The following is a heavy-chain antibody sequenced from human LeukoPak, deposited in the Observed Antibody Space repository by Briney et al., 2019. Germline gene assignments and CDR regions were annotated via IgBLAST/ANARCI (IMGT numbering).Heavy chain of an antibody. Sequence: GASVKVSCKASGGTFSSYAISWVRQAPGQGLEWMGRIIPILGIANYAQKFQGRVTITADKSTSTAYMELSSLRSEDTAVYYCARVWQLRIIDYWGQGTLVTVSS. CDR2: IIPILGIA. J-gene: IGHJ4*02. CDR3: ARVWQLRIIDY. D-gene: IGHD1-26*01. V-gene: IGHV1-69*04. CDR1: GGTFSSYA.